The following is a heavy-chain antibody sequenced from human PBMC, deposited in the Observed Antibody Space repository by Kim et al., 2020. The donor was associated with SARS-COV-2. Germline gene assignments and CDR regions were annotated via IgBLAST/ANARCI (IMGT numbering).Heavy chain of an antibody. CDR2: ISYDGSNK. CDR3: AILGWWVAARFNALGTRRGAGY. V-gene: IGHV3-30*03. Sequence: GGSLRLSCAASGFTFSSYGMHWVRQAPGKGLEWVAVISYDGSNKYYADSVKGRFTISRDNSKNTLYLQMNSLRAEDTAVYYCAILGWWVAARFNALGTRRGAGYWGQGTLVTVSS. CDR1: GFTFSSYG. J-gene: IGHJ4*02. D-gene: IGHD6-6*01.